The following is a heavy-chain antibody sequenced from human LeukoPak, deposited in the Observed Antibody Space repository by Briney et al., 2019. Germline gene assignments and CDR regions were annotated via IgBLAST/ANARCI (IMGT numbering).Heavy chain of an antibody. CDR1: ELTFTNYA. D-gene: IGHD6-19*01. CDR2: IVGGGGTT. J-gene: IGHJ4*02. Sequence: GGSLRLSLEAPELTFTNYAIAGSGKAPGKGLNWVSRIVGGGGTTFYADSVKGRFTISRDNAKNTVYLQMNSLRAEDTAVYYCAKARLSTGWAYNDYWGQGTLVTVSS. CDR3: AKARLSTGWAYNDY. V-gene: IGHV3-23*01.